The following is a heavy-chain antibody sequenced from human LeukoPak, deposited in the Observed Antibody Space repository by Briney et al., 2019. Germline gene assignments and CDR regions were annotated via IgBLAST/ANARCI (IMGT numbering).Heavy chain of an antibody. Sequence: GGSLRLSCAASGFTFSSYWMSWVRQAPGKGLEWVANIKQDGSEKYYVDSVKGRFTISRDNAKNSLYLQMSSLRAEDTAVYYCARAGGYSYGWSIYYFDYWGQGTLVTVSS. CDR2: IKQDGSEK. V-gene: IGHV3-7*01. J-gene: IGHJ4*02. CDR1: GFTFSSYW. CDR3: ARAGGYSYGWSIYYFDY. D-gene: IGHD5-18*01.